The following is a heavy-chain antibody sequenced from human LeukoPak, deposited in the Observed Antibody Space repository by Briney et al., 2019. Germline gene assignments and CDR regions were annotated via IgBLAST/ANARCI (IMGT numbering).Heavy chain of an antibody. CDR1: GFTFSSYA. V-gene: IGHV3-23*01. Sequence: PGGSLRLSCAASGFTFSSYATSWVRQAPGKGLEWVSAISGSGGSTYYADSVKGRFTISRDNAKNSLYLQMNSLRAEDTAVYYCARDPVEDCRGDHCWNWFDPWGQGTLVTVSS. CDR2: ISGSGGST. D-gene: IGHD2-21*01. CDR3: ARDPVEDCRGDHCWNWFDP. J-gene: IGHJ5*02.